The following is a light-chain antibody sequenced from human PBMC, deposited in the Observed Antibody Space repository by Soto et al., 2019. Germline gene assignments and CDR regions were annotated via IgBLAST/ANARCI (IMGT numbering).Light chain of an antibody. J-gene: IGLJ3*02. CDR1: SSDVGGYNY. CDR2: EVS. V-gene: IGLV2-14*01. CDR3: SSYTSGSTWV. Sequence: QSALTQPASVSGSPGQSITISCTGTSSDVGGYNYVSWYQQHPGKAPKLMIYEVSNRPSGVSNRFSGSKSGNTASLTISGLPAEEEADYYCSSYTSGSTWVFGGGTKLTVL.